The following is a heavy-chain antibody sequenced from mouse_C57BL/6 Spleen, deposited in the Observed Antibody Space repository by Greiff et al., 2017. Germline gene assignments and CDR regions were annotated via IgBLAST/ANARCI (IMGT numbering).Heavy chain of an antibody. J-gene: IGHJ4*01. Sequence: VQLQESGAELVKPGASVKISCKASGYAFSSYWMNWVKQRPGKGLEWIGQIYPGDGDTNYNGKFKGKATLTADKSSSTAYMQLSSLTSEDSAVYFCANYDYDYAMDYWGQGTSVTVSS. D-gene: IGHD2-4*01. CDR2: IYPGDGDT. V-gene: IGHV1-80*01. CDR3: ANYDYDYAMDY. CDR1: GYAFSSYW.